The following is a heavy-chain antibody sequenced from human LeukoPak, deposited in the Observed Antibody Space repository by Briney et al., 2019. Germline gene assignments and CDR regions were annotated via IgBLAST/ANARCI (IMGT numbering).Heavy chain of an antibody. CDR1: GFTFSDYY. V-gene: IGHV3-11*04. CDR3: ARVWNTHYDFWSGLNWFDP. J-gene: IGHJ5*02. D-gene: IGHD3-3*01. Sequence: KPGGSLRLSCAASGFTFSDYYMSWIRQAPGKGLEWVSYISSSGSTIYYADSVKGRFTISRDNAKNSLYLQMNSLRAEDTAVYYCARVWNTHYDFWSGLNWFDPWGQGTLVTVSS. CDR2: ISSSGSTI.